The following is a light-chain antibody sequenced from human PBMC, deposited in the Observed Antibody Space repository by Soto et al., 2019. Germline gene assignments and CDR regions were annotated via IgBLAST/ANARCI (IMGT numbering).Light chain of an antibody. Sequence: DIQMTQSPSTLSASVGDRVTITCRASQSVNGWLAWYQQKPGKAPKLLISEASSLDSGVPSRFSGSESGTEYVLTISSLQPEDFATYYCQQYDTYSTFGGGTKVDI. CDR3: QQYDTYST. V-gene: IGKV1-5*01. CDR1: QSVNGW. CDR2: EAS. J-gene: IGKJ4*01.